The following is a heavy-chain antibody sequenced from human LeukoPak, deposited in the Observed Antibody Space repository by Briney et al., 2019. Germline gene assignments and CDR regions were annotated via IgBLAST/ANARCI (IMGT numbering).Heavy chain of an antibody. D-gene: IGHD3-22*01. J-gene: IGHJ4*02. V-gene: IGHV1-2*02. Sequence: ASVKVSCKSSGYTFTGYYMHWVRQAPGQGLEWMGWINPNSGGTNYAQKFQGRVTITRDTSISTAYMELSRLRSDDTAVYYCARGIYYDSSGYPDDWGQGTLVTVSS. CDR3: ARGIYYDSSGYPDD. CDR2: INPNSGGT. CDR1: GYTFTGYY.